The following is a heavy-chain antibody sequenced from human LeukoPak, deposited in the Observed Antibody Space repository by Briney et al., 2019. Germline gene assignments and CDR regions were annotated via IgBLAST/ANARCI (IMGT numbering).Heavy chain of an antibody. CDR1: GGSISSSNW. CDR2: IYHSGST. V-gene: IGHV4-4*02. D-gene: IGHD3-22*01. CDR3: ARALYDSSGYYQTERPFDY. J-gene: IGHJ4*02. Sequence: PSETLSLTCAVSGGSISSSNWWSWVRQPPGKGLEWIGEIYHSGSTNYNPSLKSRVTISVDKSKNQFPLKLSSVTAADTAVYYCARALYDSSGYYQTERPFDYWGQGTLVTVSS.